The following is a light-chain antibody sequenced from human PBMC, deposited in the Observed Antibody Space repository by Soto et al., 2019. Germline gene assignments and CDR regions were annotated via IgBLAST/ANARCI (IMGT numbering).Light chain of an antibody. CDR1: QSISSW. CDR3: QQYNDSFPYT. J-gene: IGKJ2*01. CDR2: KAS. Sequence: DIQMTQPPSTLSASVGDRVTITCRASQSISSWLAWYQQKPGTAPKLLIYKASTLESGVPSRFSGSRSGTEFTLTVSSLQPDDFATYYCQQYNDSFPYTLGQGTKVDI. V-gene: IGKV1-5*03.